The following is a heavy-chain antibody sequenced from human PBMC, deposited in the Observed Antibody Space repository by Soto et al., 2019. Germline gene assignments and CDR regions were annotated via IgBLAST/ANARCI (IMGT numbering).Heavy chain of an antibody. V-gene: IGHV3-23*01. Sequence: GGSLRLSCTASGFNFSNHAMSWVRQAPGKGLEWVSVISGSGVTTYYADSVKGRFTISRDNSKNTLYLQMNSLRAEDTAIYYCAKDLGILTFMYYFGSWGPGPMVTV. CDR2: ISGSGVTT. J-gene: IGHJ4*02. CDR1: GFNFSNHA. CDR3: AKDLGILTFMYYFGS. D-gene: IGHD3-10*01.